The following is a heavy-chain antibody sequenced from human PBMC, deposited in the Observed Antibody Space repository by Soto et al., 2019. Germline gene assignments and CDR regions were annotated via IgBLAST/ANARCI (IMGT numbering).Heavy chain of an antibody. D-gene: IGHD3-10*01. CDR1: GFTFSTYT. CDR2: ISSSSSYI. J-gene: IGHJ4*02. V-gene: IGHV3-21*01. CDR3: ARGYGTFDY. Sequence: EVQLVESGGGLVKPGGSLRLSCAASGFTFSTYTMNWVRQAPGKGLEWVSSISSSSSYIYYSDSVKGRFTISRDNTKNSQYLQMNSLRAEDTAVYYCARGYGTFDYWCQGTRVTVSS.